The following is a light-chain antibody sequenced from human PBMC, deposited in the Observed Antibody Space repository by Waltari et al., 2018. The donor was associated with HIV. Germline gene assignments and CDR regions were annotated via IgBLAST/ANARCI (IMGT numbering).Light chain of an antibody. CDR2: LNNDGSH. V-gene: IGLV4-69*01. CDR3: QTWGTGIHVV. CDR1: GGHSNYA. Sequence: QLVLTQSPSASASLGASVKLTCTLSGGHSNYAIAGPQQQPEKGPRYLMKLNNDGSHTKGDGIPDRFSGSSSGAERYLTISSLQSEDEADYYCQTWGTGIHVVFGGGTKLSVL. J-gene: IGLJ2*01.